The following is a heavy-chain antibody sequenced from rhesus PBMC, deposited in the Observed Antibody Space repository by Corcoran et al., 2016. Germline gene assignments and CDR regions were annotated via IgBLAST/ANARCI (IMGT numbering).Heavy chain of an antibody. V-gene: IGHV4-169*01. J-gene: IGHJ3*01. CDR2: IYGSGSST. Sequence: QLQLQESGPGLVKPSETLSVTCAVPGGSISSSYWSWIRQAPGKGLEWIGYIYGSGSSTNYNPSLKSRVTLSVDTSKNQLSLKLSSVTTADTAVYYCARAGPASCTGSGCYVWGQGLRVTVSS. CDR1: GGSISSSY. CDR3: ARAGPASCTGSGCYV. D-gene: IGHD2-21*01.